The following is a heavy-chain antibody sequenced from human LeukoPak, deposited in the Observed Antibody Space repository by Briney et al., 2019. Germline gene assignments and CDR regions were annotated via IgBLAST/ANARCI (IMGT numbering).Heavy chain of an antibody. CDR1: GGSVSSGSYY. J-gene: IGHJ5*02. V-gene: IGHV4-61*01. D-gene: IGHD5-18*01. CDR3: ARHAGGVGLPNWFDP. Sequence: SETLSLTCTVSGGSVSSGSYYWSWIRQPPGKGLEWIGYIYYSGSTNYNPSLKSRVTISVDTSKNQFSLKLSSVTAADTAVYYCARHAGGVGLPNWFDPWGQGTLVTVSS. CDR2: IYYSGST.